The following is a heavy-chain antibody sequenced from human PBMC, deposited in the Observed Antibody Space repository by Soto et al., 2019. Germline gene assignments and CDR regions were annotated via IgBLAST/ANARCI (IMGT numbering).Heavy chain of an antibody. D-gene: IGHD6-6*01. J-gene: IGHJ4*02. Sequence: EVQVVESGGGLVQLGGSLRLSCAASGFTFRTYWMTWVRQAPGKGLEWVANIKPDGSEKHYVDSVKGRFTISRDTTKNSLYLQMNSLRVEDTAVYYCARVMYTSSSSSDYWGQGTLVTVSS. V-gene: IGHV3-7*01. CDR2: IKPDGSEK. CDR1: GFTFRTYW. CDR3: ARVMYTSSSSSDY.